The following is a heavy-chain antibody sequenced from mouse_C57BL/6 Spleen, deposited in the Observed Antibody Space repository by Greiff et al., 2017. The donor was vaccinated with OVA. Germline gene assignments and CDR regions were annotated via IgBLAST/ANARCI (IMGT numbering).Heavy chain of an antibody. D-gene: IGHD2-1*01. Sequence: QVQLQQPGAELVKPGASVKLSCKASGYTFTSYWMHWVKQRPGQGLEWIGMIHPNSGSTNYNEKFKSNATLTVDKSSSTAYMQLSSLTSEDSAVYYCARLGGNYGGDYWGQGTTLTVSS. J-gene: IGHJ2*01. CDR2: IHPNSGST. CDR1: GYTFTSYW. V-gene: IGHV1-64*01. CDR3: ARLGGNYGGDY.